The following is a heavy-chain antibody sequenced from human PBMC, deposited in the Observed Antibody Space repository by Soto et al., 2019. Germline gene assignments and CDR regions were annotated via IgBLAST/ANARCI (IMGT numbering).Heavy chain of an antibody. D-gene: IGHD6-13*01. V-gene: IGHV1-2*02. CDR1: GYTFTGYY. CDR2: INPNSGGT. CDR3: ARDPRIAGPLFDY. Sequence: ASVKVSCKASGYTFTGYYMHWVRQAPGQGLEWMGWINPNSGGTNYAQKFQGRVTMTRDTSISTAYMELSRLRSDDTAVYYCARDPRIAGPLFDYWGQGTLVTVYS. J-gene: IGHJ4*02.